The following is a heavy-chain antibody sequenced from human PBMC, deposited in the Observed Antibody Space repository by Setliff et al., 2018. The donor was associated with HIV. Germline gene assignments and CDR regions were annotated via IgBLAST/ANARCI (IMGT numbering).Heavy chain of an antibody. D-gene: IGHD6-13*01. J-gene: IGHJ6*03. CDR2: INHSGST. V-gene: IGHV4-34*01. CDR1: GGSFSDYS. Sequence: TLSLTCAVYGGSFSDYSWTWIRQPPGRGLEWIGEINHSGSTSYNPSLKSRVSMSVDTSKNQFSLKLSSVTAADTAIFYCARATTGYSSIWYRNGLTYYYYMDVWGRGTKVTVSS. CDR3: ARATTGYSSIWYRNGLTYYYYMDV.